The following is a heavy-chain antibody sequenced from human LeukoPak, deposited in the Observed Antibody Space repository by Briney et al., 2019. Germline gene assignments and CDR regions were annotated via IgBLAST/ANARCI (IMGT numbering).Heavy chain of an antibody. Sequence: PSETLSLTCTVSGYSIRSGYYWGWIRQPPGKGLEWIGSLDYSGSTYYNPSLKSRVSMSVDTSRSQFSLRLTSVTDDDTAVYYCARISQSSGGFYYWGQGTLVTVSS. CDR2: LDYSGST. CDR3: ARISQSSGGFYY. CDR1: GYSIRSGYY. D-gene: IGHD2-15*01. J-gene: IGHJ4*02. V-gene: IGHV4-38-2*02.